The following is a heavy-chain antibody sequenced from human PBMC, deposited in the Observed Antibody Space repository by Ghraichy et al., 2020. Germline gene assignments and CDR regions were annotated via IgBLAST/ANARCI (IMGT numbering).Heavy chain of an antibody. CDR1: AFTFSSYW. D-gene: IGHD5-24*01. Sequence: GGSLRLSCAASAFTFSSYWMHWVRQAPGKGLVWVSRINSDGSSTNYADSVKGRFTISRDNAKSTLYLQMNSLSAEDTAVYYCVRVQRWANENDYWGQGALVTVSS. V-gene: IGHV3-74*01. CDR2: INSDGSST. CDR3: VRVQRWANENDY. J-gene: IGHJ4*02.